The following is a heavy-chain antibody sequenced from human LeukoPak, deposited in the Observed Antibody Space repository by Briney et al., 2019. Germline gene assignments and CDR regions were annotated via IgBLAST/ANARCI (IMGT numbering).Heavy chain of an antibody. CDR2: ITISGHNK. V-gene: IGHV3-48*03. Sequence: SGGSLRLSCAASGFDLNTYEMNWVRQAPGKGLEWVADITISGHNKKYADSVKGRFTISRDNAGTSLYLQMNSLRVEDTGVYYCARGDPHADLWGQGTLVTVSS. CDR3: ARGDPHADL. J-gene: IGHJ5*02. CDR1: GFDLNTYE.